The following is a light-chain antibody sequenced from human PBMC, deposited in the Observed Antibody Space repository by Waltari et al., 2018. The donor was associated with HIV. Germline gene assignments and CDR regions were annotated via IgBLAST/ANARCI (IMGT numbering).Light chain of an antibody. CDR3: QQYNYWPPYT. CDR2: GAS. J-gene: IGKJ2*01. CDR1: QSILAN. Sequence: EVVMTQSPATLSVSLGERATLTCRASQSILANLAWYQQKPAQPPTLLVYGASARAAGVPARFTGSGSGTEFTLTISSLQSEDFAVYYCQQYNYWPPYTFSQGTRLDIK. V-gene: IGKV3-15*01.